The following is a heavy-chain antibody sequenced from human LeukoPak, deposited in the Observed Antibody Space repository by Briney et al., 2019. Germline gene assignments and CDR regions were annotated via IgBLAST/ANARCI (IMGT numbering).Heavy chain of an antibody. J-gene: IGHJ4*02. CDR2: IYYSGST. V-gene: IGHV4-59*01. CDR1: GGSISSYY. Sequence: TSETLSLTCTVSGGSISSYYWSWLRQPPGKGLEWIGYIYYSGSTNYNPSLKSRVTISVDTSKNQFSLKLSSVTAADTAVYYCARVEGDKWLSFDYWGQGTLVTVSS. CDR3: ARVEGDKWLSFDY. D-gene: IGHD6-19*01.